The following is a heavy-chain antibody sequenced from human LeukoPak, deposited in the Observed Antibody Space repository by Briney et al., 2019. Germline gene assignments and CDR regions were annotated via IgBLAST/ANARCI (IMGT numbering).Heavy chain of an antibody. Sequence: SETLSLTCTVSGGSISSYYWSWIRQPPGKGLEWIGYIYTSGSTNYNPSPKSRVTISVDTSKNQFSLKLSSVTAADTAVYYCAATVTTDNWFDPWGQGALVTVSS. V-gene: IGHV4-4*09. J-gene: IGHJ5*02. CDR1: GGSISSYY. D-gene: IGHD4-11*01. CDR3: AATVTTDNWFDP. CDR2: IYTSGST.